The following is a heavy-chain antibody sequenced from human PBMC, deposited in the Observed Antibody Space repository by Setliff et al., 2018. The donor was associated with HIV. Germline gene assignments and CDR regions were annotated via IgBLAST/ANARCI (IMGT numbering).Heavy chain of an antibody. CDR1: GGSISSGGYY. J-gene: IGHJ5*02. D-gene: IGHD3-22*01. Sequence: PSETLSLTCAVSGGSISSGGYYWNWIRQHPGKGLEWIGYIYYSGTTYYNPSLKSRVTISVDKSKNQFSLKLNSVTAADTAVYYCARHAVPHYYDSSGPSWGPGTLVTVSS. CDR3: ARHAVPHYYDSSGPS. V-gene: IGHV4-31*11. CDR2: IYYSGTT.